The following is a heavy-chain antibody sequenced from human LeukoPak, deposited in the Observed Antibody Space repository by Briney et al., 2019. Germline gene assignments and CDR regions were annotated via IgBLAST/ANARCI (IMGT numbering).Heavy chain of an antibody. CDR1: GGSISSGDYY. CDR3: ARGDHGDYSDAFDI. D-gene: IGHD4-17*01. CDR2: IYYSGST. J-gene: IGHJ3*02. Sequence: SETLSLTCTVSGGSISSGDYYWSWIRQPPGKGLEWIGYIYYSGSTYYNPSLKSRVTISVDTSKNQFSLKPSSVTAADTAVYYCARGDHGDYSDAFDIWGQGTMVTVSS. V-gene: IGHV4-30-4*01.